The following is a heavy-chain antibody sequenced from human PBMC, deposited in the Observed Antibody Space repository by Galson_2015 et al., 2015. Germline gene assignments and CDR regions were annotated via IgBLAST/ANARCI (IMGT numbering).Heavy chain of an antibody. CDR3: ARAPIYCSSTSCYYYGMDV. V-gene: IGHV1-18*04. Sequence: SVKVSCKASGYTFTSYGISWVRQAPGQGLEWMGWISAYNGNTNYAQKLQGRVTMTTDTSTSTAYMELRSLRSDDTAVYYCARAPIYCSSTSCYYYGMDVWGQGTTVTVSS. D-gene: IGHD2-2*01. CDR1: GYTFTSYG. CDR2: ISAYNGNT. J-gene: IGHJ6*02.